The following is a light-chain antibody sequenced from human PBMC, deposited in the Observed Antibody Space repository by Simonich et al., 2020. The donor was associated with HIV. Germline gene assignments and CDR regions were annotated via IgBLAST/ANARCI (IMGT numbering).Light chain of an antibody. CDR1: QSVLYSSNNKNY. Sequence: DIVITQSPDSLALSLGERATINCKSSQSVLYSSNNKNYLAWYQQKPRQPPNLLIYWASTRESGVPDRFSGSGSVTNFTLTISSLQAEDVALYYCQQYYTTPPTFGQGTKVEIK. CDR2: WAS. J-gene: IGKJ1*01. V-gene: IGKV4-1*01. CDR3: QQYYTTPPT.